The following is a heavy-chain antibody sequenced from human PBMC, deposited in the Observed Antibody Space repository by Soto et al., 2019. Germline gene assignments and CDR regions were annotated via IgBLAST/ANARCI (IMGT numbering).Heavy chain of an antibody. V-gene: IGHV1-2*02. Sequence: GASVKVSCQASGYTFTGYYMHWVRQAPGQGLEWMGWINPNSGGTNYAQKFQERVTITRDLFRSTAYMELSSLRSEDTAVFYCAAVGDDDFWSGYYWNLDYWGQGALVTVSS. CDR3: AAVGDDDFWSGYYWNLDY. CDR1: GYTFTGYY. CDR2: INPNSGGT. D-gene: IGHD3-3*01. J-gene: IGHJ4*02.